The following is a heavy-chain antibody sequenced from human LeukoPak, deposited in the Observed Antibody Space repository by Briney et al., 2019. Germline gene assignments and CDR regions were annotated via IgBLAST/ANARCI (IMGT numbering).Heavy chain of an antibody. CDR3: ARDLAGGSAFDI. CDR2: ISSSSYI. CDR1: GFTFSSYS. Sequence: GGSLRLSCAASGFTFSSYSMNWVRQAPGKGLEWVSSISSSSYIYYADSVKGRFTISRDNVKNSLYLQMNSLRAEDTAVYYCARDLAGGSAFDIWGQGTMVTVSS. D-gene: IGHD1-1*01. J-gene: IGHJ3*02. V-gene: IGHV3-21*01.